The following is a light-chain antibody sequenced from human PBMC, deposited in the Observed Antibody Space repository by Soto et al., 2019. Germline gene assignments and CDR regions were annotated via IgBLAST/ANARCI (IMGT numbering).Light chain of an antibody. CDR1: QNINNY. Sequence: DIQMTQSPSSLSAFVGDRVTITCRASQNINNYLNWYQQKAGKAPKLLIFAASRLQSGVASRFTGKRSGTDFTLTISSLQPEDSATYYCQQSYNIAVTFDQGTRLEIK. CDR3: QQSYNIAVT. CDR2: AAS. J-gene: IGKJ5*01. V-gene: IGKV1-39*01.